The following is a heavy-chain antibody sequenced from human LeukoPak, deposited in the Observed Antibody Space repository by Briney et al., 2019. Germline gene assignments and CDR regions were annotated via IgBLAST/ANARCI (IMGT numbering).Heavy chain of an antibody. V-gene: IGHV1-8*01. D-gene: IGHD6-13*01. Sequence: ASVKVSCKASGYTVTSYDINWVRQATGQGLEWMGWMNPNSGNTGYAQKFQGRVTMTRNTSISTAYMELSSLRSEDTAVYYCARGRGSSSWPDYWGQGTLVTVSS. CDR2: MNPNSGNT. J-gene: IGHJ4*02. CDR3: ARGRGSSSWPDY. CDR1: GYTVTSYD.